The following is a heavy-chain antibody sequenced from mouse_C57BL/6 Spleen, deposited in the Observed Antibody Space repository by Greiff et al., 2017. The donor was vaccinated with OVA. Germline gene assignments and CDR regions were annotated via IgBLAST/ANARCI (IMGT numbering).Heavy chain of an antibody. CDR2: IHPNSGST. V-gene: IGHV1-64*01. D-gene: IGHD1-3*01. CDR1: GYTFTSYW. Sequence: QVQLQQPGAELVKPGASVKLPCKASGYTFTSYWMHWVKQRPGQGLEWIGMIHPNSGSTNYNEKFKSKATLTVDKSSSTAYMQLSSLTSEDSAVYYCAKSGSSYWYFDVWGTGTTVTVAS. CDR3: AKSGSSYWYFDV. J-gene: IGHJ1*03.